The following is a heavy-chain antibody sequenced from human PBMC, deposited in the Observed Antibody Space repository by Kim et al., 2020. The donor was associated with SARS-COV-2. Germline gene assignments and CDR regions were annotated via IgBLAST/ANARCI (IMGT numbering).Heavy chain of an antibody. Sequence: YSPSFQGQVTISADKSISTAYLQWSSLKASDTAMYYCARLMGRTTGILDYWGQGTLVTVSS. J-gene: IGHJ4*02. V-gene: IGHV5-51*01. CDR3: ARLMGRTTGILDY. D-gene: IGHD1-1*01.